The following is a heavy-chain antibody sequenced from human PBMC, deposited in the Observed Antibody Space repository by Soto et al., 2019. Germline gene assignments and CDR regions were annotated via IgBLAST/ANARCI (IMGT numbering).Heavy chain of an antibody. CDR3: ARDVTGTTMGWFDP. V-gene: IGHV1-69*13. CDR2: IIPIFGTA. Sequence: SVKVSCKASGGTFSSYAISWVRQAPGQGLEWMGGIIPIFGTANYAQKFQGRVTITADESTSTAYMELSSLRSEDTAVYYCARDVTGTTMGWFDPWGQGTLVTVSS. D-gene: IGHD1-20*01. CDR1: GGTFSSYA. J-gene: IGHJ5*02.